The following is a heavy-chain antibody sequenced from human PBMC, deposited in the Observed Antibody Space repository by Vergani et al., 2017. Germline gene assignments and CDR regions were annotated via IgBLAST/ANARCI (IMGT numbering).Heavy chain of an antibody. V-gene: IGHV4-61*02. Sequence: QVQLQESGPGLVKPSQTLSLTCTVSGGSISSGSYYWSWIRQPAGKGLEWIGRIYTSGSTNYNPSLKSRVTISVDTSKNQFSLKLSSVTAADTAVYYCARHLRDYWYFDLWGRGTLVTVSS. CDR3: ARHLRDYWYFDL. J-gene: IGHJ2*01. CDR1: GGSISSGSYY. CDR2: IYTSGST.